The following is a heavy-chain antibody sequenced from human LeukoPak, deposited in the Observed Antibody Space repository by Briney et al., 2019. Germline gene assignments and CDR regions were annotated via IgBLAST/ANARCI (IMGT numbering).Heavy chain of an antibody. CDR3: ARELRGYSGYEAYYYYGMDV. D-gene: IGHD5-12*01. Sequence: ASVKVSCKASGYTFTGYYMHWVRQAPGQGLEWMGIINPSGGSTSYAQKFQGRVTMTRDTSTSTVYMELSSLRSEDTAVYYCARELRGYSGYEAYYYYGMDVWGQGTTVTVSS. CDR1: GYTFTGYY. J-gene: IGHJ6*02. CDR2: INPSGGST. V-gene: IGHV1-46*01.